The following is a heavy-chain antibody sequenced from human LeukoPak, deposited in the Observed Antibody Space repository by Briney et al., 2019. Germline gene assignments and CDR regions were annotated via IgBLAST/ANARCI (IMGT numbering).Heavy chain of an antibody. CDR2: ISYDGSNK. V-gene: IGHV3-30*04. J-gene: IGHJ4*02. CDR1: GFTFSSYT. Sequence: PGGSLRLSCAASGFTFSSYTMHWVRQAPGKGLEWVAVISYDGSNKYYADSVKGRFTISRANAMGTLYLQMNSLRADDTAVYYCAKDRFDGSGSQFDSWGQGSLVIVSS. D-gene: IGHD3-10*01. CDR3: AKDRFDGSGSQFDS.